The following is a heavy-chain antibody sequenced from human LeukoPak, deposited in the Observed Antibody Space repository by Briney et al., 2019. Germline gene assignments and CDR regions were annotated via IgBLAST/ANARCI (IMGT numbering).Heavy chain of an antibody. CDR2: IWSDGTHK. V-gene: IGHV3-33*06. CDR3: AKSNSESQTTVGN. D-gene: IGHD1-26*01. CDR1: GFTFNTYG. J-gene: IGHJ4*02. Sequence: GGSLRLSCAASGFTFNTYGMHWVRQAPGRGLEWVAVIWSDGTHKYYSDSVKGRFTISRDNSKNTLYLEMNSLRVEDTAVYYCAKSNSESQTTVGNWGQGTLVTVSS.